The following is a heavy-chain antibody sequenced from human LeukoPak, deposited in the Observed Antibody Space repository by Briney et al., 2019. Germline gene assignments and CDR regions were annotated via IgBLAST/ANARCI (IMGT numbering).Heavy chain of an antibody. Sequence: GGSLRLSCAASGFTVSSSYMNWVRQAPGKGLEWVSVTYSSGNTYYAGSVKGRFTVSRDNSKNTLYLQMNSLRPDDTAVYYCARRINTAWGIDYWGQGTLVTVAS. D-gene: IGHD3-16*01. CDR2: TYSSGNT. J-gene: IGHJ4*02. CDR3: ARRINTAWGIDY. CDR1: GFTVSSSY. V-gene: IGHV3-53*01.